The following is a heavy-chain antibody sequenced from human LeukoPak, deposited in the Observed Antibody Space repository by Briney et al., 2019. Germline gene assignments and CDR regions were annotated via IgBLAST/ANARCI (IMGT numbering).Heavy chain of an antibody. V-gene: IGHV3-33*01. CDR2: IWFDGSNK. Sequence: SCKSSGYTFTAYAMHWVRQAPGKGLQWVAFIWFDGSNKYYADSVKGRFTISRDNSKNTLYLQINSLRAEDTAVYYCARDRGNSHFDYWGQGTLVTVSS. D-gene: IGHD3-10*01. CDR3: ARDRGNSHFDY. CDR1: GYTFTAYA. J-gene: IGHJ4*02.